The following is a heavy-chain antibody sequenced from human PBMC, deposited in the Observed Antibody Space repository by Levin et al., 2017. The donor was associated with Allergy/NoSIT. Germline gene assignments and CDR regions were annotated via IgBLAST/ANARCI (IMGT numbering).Heavy chain of an antibody. D-gene: IGHD5-24*01. J-gene: IGHJ4*02. V-gene: IGHV4-59*01. CDR1: GGSTSSYY. Sequence: SQTLSLTCTVSGGSTSSYYWSWIRQPPGKGLEWIGYIYYSGSTKYNPSLKSRVTISVDTSKNQFSLKLSSVTAADTAVYYCARVRVGDGYNSDFDYWGQGSLVTVSS. CDR2: IYYSGST. CDR3: ARVRVGDGYNSDFDY.